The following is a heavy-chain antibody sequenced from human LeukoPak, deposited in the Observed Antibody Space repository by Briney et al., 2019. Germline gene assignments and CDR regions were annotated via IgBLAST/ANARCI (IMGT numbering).Heavy chain of an antibody. CDR1: GFTFSNFG. Sequence: GGSLRLSCTASGFTFSNFGVNWVRQAPGKGLEWVSCMDRHTDIYYANSVRGRFTISRDNAKNTLYLQMNSLRAEDTAVYYCARGRYYGMDVWGQGTTVTVS. V-gene: IGHV3-21*01. CDR2: MDRHTDI. CDR3: ARGRYYGMDV. J-gene: IGHJ6*02.